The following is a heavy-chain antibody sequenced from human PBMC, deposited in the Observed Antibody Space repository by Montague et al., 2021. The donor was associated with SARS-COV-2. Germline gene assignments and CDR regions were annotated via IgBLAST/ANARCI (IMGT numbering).Heavy chain of an antibody. D-gene: IGHD3-9*01. J-gene: IGHJ4*02. CDR1: GGSISSSY. CDR2: IYYYGSA. V-gene: IGHV4-59*08. CDR3: ERHADWDWYYFDS. Sequence: SETLSLTCSVSGGSISSSYGSWIRQPPGKGLEWIGYIYYYGSAKYNHSPKSRVTISVDTSKNQFSLKLSSVTAVDTAVYYCERHADWDWYYFDSWGQGTLVTVSS.